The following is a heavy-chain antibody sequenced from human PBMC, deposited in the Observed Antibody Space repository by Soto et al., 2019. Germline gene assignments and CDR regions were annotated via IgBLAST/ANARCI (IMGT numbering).Heavy chain of an antibody. V-gene: IGHV4-61*01. J-gene: IGHJ4*02. CDR1: GGSIRSSSYY. CDR3: ARVLITGYIEYYFDS. CDR2: IYYSGST. Sequence: SETLSLTCTVSGGSIRSSSYYWSWIRQPPGKGLEWIGYIYYSGSTNYNPSLKSRVTISVDTSKNQFSLKLNSVTAADTAVYYCARVLITGYIEYYFDSWGQGTLVTVSS. D-gene: IGHD3-9*01.